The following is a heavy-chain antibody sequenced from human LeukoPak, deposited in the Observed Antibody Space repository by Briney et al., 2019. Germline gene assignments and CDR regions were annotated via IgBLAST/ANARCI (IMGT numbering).Heavy chain of an antibody. CDR2: IYYNGIT. Sequence: SETLSLTCSVSGGSFYSSPYYWGWLRQPPGKGLEWLGSIYYNGITYYNPSLKSRVTISEGTSKNQFSLTLSSVTAADTPIYYCSREYSISSPSYYYYYVDVWGKGTTVTVSS. D-gene: IGHD6-6*01. CDR3: SREYSISSPSYYYYYVDV. CDR1: GGSFYSSPYY. V-gene: IGHV4-39*07. J-gene: IGHJ6*03.